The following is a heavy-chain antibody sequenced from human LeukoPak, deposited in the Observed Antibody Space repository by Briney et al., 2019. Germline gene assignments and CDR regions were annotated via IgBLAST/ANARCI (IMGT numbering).Heavy chain of an antibody. CDR3: GRSLAY. CDR2: ISPTGTTI. J-gene: IGHJ4*02. D-gene: IGHD6-6*01. V-gene: IGHV3-48*04. CDR1: GFTFSSYS. Sequence: PGGSLRLSCAVSGFTFSSYSMNWVRQAPGKGLEWVSDISPTGTTIYYADSVKGRFTVSRDNAKNSLYLEMNSLRAEDTALYYCGRSLAYWGQGTLVTVSS.